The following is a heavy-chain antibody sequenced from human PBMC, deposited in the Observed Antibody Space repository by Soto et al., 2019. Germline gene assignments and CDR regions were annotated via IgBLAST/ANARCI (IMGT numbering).Heavy chain of an antibody. Sequence: SLRLSCAASGVNFGGSWMTWVRQALGKGLEWLAKINPDGSGEYYVDSVKGRFTISRDNAKSSLFFQMHSLRDEDTAVYFCAREHYFGLDYWGQGTLVTVSS. V-gene: IGHV3-7*04. CDR1: GVNFGGSW. J-gene: IGHJ4*02. CDR2: INPDGSGE. CDR3: AREHYFGLDY. D-gene: IGHD1-26*01.